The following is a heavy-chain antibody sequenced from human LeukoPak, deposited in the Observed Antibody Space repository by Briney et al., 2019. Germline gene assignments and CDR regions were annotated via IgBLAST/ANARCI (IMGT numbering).Heavy chain of an antibody. Sequence: GGSLRLSCAASGFTFSSYDMHWVRQPTGKGLEWVSAMGAAGDPYYPGSVKGRFTISRENAKNSWYLQMNSLRAGDTAVYYCARALSSGWYVFDYWGQGTLVTVSS. CDR3: ARALSSGWYVFDY. V-gene: IGHV3-13*05. D-gene: IGHD6-19*01. J-gene: IGHJ4*02. CDR1: GFTFSSYD. CDR2: MGAAGDP.